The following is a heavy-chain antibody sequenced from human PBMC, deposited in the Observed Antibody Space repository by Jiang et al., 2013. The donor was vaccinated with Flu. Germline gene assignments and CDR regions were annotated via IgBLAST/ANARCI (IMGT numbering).Heavy chain of an antibody. J-gene: IGHJ5*02. D-gene: IGHD3-10*01. CDR2: IIPILGIA. Sequence: SGAEVKKPGSSVKVSCKASGGTFSSYAISWVRQAPGQGLEWMGRIIPILGIANYAQKFQGRVTITADKSTSTAYMELSSLRSEDTAVYYCAREEVYYYGSGSYYNTNWFDPWGQGTLVTVSS. CDR3: AREEVYYYGSGSYYNTNWFDP. V-gene: IGHV1-69*04. CDR1: GGTFSSYA.